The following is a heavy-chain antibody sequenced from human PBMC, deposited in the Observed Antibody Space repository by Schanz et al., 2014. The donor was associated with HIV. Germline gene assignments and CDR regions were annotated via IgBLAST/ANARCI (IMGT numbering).Heavy chain of an antibody. J-gene: IGHJ4*02. CDR1: GDSIRSTNYF. CDR2: IYYSGNT. V-gene: IGHV4-30-4*01. D-gene: IGHD2-15*01. Sequence: QVQLQESGPGLVKPSQTLSLTCNVSGDSIRSTNYFWSWIRQPPGKGLEWMGYIYYSGNTYYNPSLNSRVTISVDTSKNQFSLKLNSVTAADTAMYYCARVTVVEALYYFDYWGQGTLVTVSS. CDR3: ARVTVVEALYYFDY.